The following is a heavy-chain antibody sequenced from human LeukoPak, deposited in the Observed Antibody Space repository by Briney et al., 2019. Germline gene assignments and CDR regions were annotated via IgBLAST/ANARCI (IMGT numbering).Heavy chain of an antibody. D-gene: IGHD3-10*01. V-gene: IGHV1-2*02. J-gene: IGHJ3*01. CDR3: ARDLDYYGSGSFFNG. Sequence: GASVKVSCKASGYTFTAYSMHWVRQAPGQGLEWMGWINPNSGGTNYAQKFQGGVTMTRDTSIITAYMELSRLRSDDTAVYYCARDLDYYGSGSFFNGWGQGTMVSVSS. CDR1: GYTFTAYS. CDR2: INPNSGGT.